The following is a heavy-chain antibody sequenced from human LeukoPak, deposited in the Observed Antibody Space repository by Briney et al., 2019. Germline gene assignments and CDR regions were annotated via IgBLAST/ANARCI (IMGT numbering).Heavy chain of an antibody. CDR3: ARHMITFGGVIVQNWFDP. V-gene: IGHV1-18*01. CDR2: ISAYNGNT. J-gene: IGHJ5*02. Sequence: ASVKVSCKASGYTFTSYGISWVRQAPGQGLEWMGWISAYNGNTNYAQKLQGRVTMTTDTSTSTAYMELRSLRSDDTAVYYCARHMITFGGVIVQNWFDPWGQGTLVTVSS. CDR1: GYTFTSYG. D-gene: IGHD3-16*02.